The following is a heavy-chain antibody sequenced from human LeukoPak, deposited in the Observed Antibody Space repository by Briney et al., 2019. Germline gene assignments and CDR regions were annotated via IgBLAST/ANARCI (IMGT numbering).Heavy chain of an antibody. J-gene: IGHJ4*02. CDR3: ARDFYQDGSGGFDY. CDR1: GYTFTGFY. Sequence: ASVTVSCKASGYTFTGFYMHWVRQAPGQGLEWMGWINPKTGGTNYAQKFQDWVTMTRDTSTNTVYMEVSRLRSDDVAVYYCARDFYQDGSGGFDYWGQGTLVTVSS. V-gene: IGHV1-2*04. CDR2: INPKTGGT. D-gene: IGHD2-15*01.